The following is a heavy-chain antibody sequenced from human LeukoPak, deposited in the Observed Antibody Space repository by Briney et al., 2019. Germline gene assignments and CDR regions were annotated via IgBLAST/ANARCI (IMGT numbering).Heavy chain of an antibody. V-gene: IGHV3-30*02. D-gene: IGHD6-19*01. CDR2: IRSDGSNK. Sequence: GESLRLSCAASGFTFGSYGMHWVRQAPGKGLEWVTFIRSDGSNKYYADSVKGRFTISRDNSKNTLYLQMNTLIADDTAVYYCVKRRGIAVAAIDYWGRGTLVTVSS. J-gene: IGHJ4*02. CDR1: GFTFGSYG. CDR3: VKRRGIAVAAIDY.